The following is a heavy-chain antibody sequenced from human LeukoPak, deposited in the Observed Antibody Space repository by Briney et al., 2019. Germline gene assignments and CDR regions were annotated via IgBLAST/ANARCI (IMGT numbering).Heavy chain of an antibody. Sequence: GESLKISCKGSGYSFTTYWIGWVRQMPGKGLEWMGIIYSGDSDTRYSPSFEGQVTISADKSISTAYLQWSSLKASDTAMYYCGREKSDILTRRSLRKRLSPEYGMDVWGQGTTVTVSS. CDR1: GYSFTTYW. J-gene: IGHJ6*02. D-gene: IGHD3-9*01. CDR2: IYSGDSDT. CDR3: GREKSDILTRRSLRKRLSPEYGMDV. V-gene: IGHV5-51*01.